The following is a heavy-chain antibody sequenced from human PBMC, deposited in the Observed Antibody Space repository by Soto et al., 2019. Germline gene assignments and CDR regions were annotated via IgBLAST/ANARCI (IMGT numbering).Heavy chain of an antibody. CDR3: NTYGVGATNSGFDP. CDR1: GFIFSNVW. CDR2: IKSKSDDGTT. D-gene: IGHD1-26*01. V-gene: IGHV3-15*01. J-gene: IGHJ5*01. Sequence: GGSLRLSCAVSGFIFSNVWMNWVRQAPGKGLEWVGHIKSKSDDGTTDYAAPVKGRFTISRDDSKNTLYLEMNSLQSEDTALYYCNTYGVGATNSGFDPWGQGTLVTVSS.